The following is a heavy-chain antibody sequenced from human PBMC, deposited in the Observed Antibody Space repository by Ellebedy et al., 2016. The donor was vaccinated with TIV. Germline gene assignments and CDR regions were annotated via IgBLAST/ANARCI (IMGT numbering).Heavy chain of an antibody. CDR3: AKGPNVVLVVAAQ. V-gene: IGHV3-23*01. Sequence: GESLKISCAASGFTFYSYAMSWVRQAPGKGLEWVSTINGGGGSTYYADSVKGRFHISRDISKNTLFLKMNSLIAEDSAVYYCAKGPNVVLVVAAQWGQGTLVAVSS. J-gene: IGHJ4*02. CDR2: INGGGGST. CDR1: GFTFYSYA. D-gene: IGHD2-15*01.